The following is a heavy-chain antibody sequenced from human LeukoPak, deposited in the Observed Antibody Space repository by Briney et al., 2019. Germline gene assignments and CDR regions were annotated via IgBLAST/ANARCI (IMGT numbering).Heavy chain of an antibody. CDR3: ARLSPYLGSGSSAFPDDF. D-gene: IGHD3-10*01. Sequence: SGPTLVKPSETLSLTRTVSGGPISSSRYYWGWIRQPPGKGLGWIGPIYYSGSTYYNPYLKSRVTISVDTSKNQFSLKLSSVTAADTAVCYCARLSPYLGSGSSAFPDDFWGQGTLVTVSS. CDR1: GGPISSSRYY. CDR2: IYYSGST. V-gene: IGHV4-39*01. J-gene: IGHJ4*02.